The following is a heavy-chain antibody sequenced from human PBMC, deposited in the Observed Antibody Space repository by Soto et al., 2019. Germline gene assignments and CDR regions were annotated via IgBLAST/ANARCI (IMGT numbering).Heavy chain of an antibody. CDR3: ARHDFYGSGSYYRKGFYYYFGLDV. CDR1: GGSISSPNYY. V-gene: IGHV4-39*01. D-gene: IGHD3-10*01. CDR2: IYYTGNT. Sequence: QVQLQESGPGLVKTSETLSLTCTVPGGSISSPNYYWGWIGQPPGKGLRWIGSIYYTGNTFYNPSLKSRVTLSADTSKNQFSLKVTSVTAADTAVYYCARHDFYGSGSYYRKGFYYYFGLDVWGQGTTVTVSS. J-gene: IGHJ6*02.